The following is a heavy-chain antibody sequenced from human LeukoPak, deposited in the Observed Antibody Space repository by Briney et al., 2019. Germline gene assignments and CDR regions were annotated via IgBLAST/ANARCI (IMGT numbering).Heavy chain of an antibody. Sequence: PGGSLRLSCAASGFTFSSYSMNWVRQAPGKGLEWVLSISSSSSYIYYADSVKGRFTISRDNAKNSLYLQMNSLRAEDTALYYCAKDIRKWGDYLDVFDIWGQGTMVTVSS. CDR3: AKDIRKWGDYLDVFDI. J-gene: IGHJ3*02. CDR1: GFTFSSYS. CDR2: ISSSSSYI. D-gene: IGHD4-17*01. V-gene: IGHV3-21*04.